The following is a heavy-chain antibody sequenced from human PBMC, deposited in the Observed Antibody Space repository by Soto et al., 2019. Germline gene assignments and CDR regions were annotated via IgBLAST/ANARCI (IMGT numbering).Heavy chain of an antibody. CDR2: IYPGDSDT. CDR1: GYSFTSYW. J-gene: IGHJ6*02. V-gene: IGHV5-51*01. Sequence: PGESLKISCKGSGYSFTSYWICWVRQMPGKGLDWMGIIYPGDSDTRYSPSFQGQVTISADKSISNAYLQWSSLKASDTAMYYCATRLRPPPPRADYYYYGMDVWGQGTTVTVSS. CDR3: ATRLRPPPPRADYYYYGMDV. D-gene: IGHD4-17*01.